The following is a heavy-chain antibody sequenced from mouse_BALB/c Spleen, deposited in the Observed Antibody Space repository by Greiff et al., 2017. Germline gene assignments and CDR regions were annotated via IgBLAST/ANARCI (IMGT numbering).Heavy chain of an antibody. V-gene: IGHV1-82*01. J-gene: IGHJ4*01. CDR1: GYAFSSSW. CDR2: IYPGDGDT. Sequence: QVQLKQSGPELVKPGASVKISCKASGYAFSSSWMNWVKQRPGQGLEWIGRIYPGDGDTNYNGKFKGKATLTADKSSSTAYMQLSSLTSVDSAVYFCATNSMITYAMDYWGQGTSVTVSS. D-gene: IGHD2-4*01. CDR3: ATNSMITYAMDY.